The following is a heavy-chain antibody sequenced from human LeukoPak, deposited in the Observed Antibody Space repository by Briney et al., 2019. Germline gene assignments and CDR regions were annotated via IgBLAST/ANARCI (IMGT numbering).Heavy chain of an antibody. J-gene: IGHJ4*02. CDR2: ISGSGGST. CDR3: AKSPWVVLTGYYTGYYFDY. D-gene: IGHD3-9*01. V-gene: IGHV3-23*01. CDR1: GFTFSSYW. Sequence: GGSLRLSCAASGFTFSSYWMSWVRQVPGKGLEWVSAISGSGGSTYYADSVKGRFTISRDNSKNTLYLQMNSLRAEDTAVYYYAKSPWVVLTGYYTGYYFDYWGQGTLVTVSS.